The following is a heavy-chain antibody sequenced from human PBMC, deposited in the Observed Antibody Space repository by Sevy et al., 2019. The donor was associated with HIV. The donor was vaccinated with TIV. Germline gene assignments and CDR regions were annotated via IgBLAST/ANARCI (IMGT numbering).Heavy chain of an antibody. J-gene: IGHJ4*02. V-gene: IGHV3-23*01. CDR2: ISGSGGST. Sequence: LSLTGAASGFTFSSYAMSWVRQAPGKGLEWVSAISGSGGSTYYADSVKGRFTISRDNSKNTLYLQMNSLRAEDTAVYYCAPLINYYGSGSYYRSWGQGTLVTVSS. D-gene: IGHD3-10*01. CDR1: GFTFSSYA. CDR3: APLINYYGSGSYYRS.